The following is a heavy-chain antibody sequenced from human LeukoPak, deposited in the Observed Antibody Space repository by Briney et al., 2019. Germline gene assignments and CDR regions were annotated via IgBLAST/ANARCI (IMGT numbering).Heavy chain of an antibody. J-gene: IGHJ4*02. Sequence: PGGSLRLSCAASGFTVSSNYMSWVRQAPGKGLEWVSVIYSGGSTYYADSVKGRFTISRDNSKNTLYLQMNSLRAEDTAVYYCAKDRPPGISYGPNFDYWGQGTLVTVSS. CDR3: AKDRPPGISYGPNFDY. D-gene: IGHD5-18*01. V-gene: IGHV3-53*01. CDR1: GFTVSSNY. CDR2: IYSGGST.